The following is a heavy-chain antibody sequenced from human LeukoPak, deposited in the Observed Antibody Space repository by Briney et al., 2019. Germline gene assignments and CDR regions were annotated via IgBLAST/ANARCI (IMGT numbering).Heavy chain of an antibody. V-gene: IGHV4-59*01. CDR2: IYYSGST. Sequence: SVTLSLTCTVSGGSINSYYWSWIRQPPGRGLEWIGYIYYSGSTNYSPSLKSRVTISVDTSKNQFSLNLSSVTAADTAVYYCARAKDGYNYYFDYWGQGTLVAVSS. D-gene: IGHD5-24*01. CDR1: GGSINSYY. CDR3: ARAKDGYNYYFDY. J-gene: IGHJ4*02.